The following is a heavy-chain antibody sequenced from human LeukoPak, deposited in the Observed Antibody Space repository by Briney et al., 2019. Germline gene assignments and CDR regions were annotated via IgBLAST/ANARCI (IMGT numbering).Heavy chain of an antibody. Sequence: NPSGTLSLTCAVSGGSISSSNWWNWVRQPPGKGLEWIGEIYHSGSTHYNPSLKSRITISVDTPKNQFSLKLSSVTAADTAVYYCARQVDYCSGGSCYSFDYWGQGTLVTVSS. CDR2: IYHSGST. D-gene: IGHD2-15*01. CDR3: ARQVDYCSGGSCYSFDY. CDR1: GGSISSSNW. J-gene: IGHJ4*02. V-gene: IGHV4-4*02.